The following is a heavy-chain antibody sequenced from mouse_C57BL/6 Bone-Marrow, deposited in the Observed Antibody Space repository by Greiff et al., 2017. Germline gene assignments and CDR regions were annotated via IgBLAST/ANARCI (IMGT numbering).Heavy chain of an antibody. Sequence: QVQLKQSGAELVRPGASVTLSCKASGYTFTDYEMHWVKQTPVHGLEWIGAIDPETGGTAYNQKFKGKAILTADKSSSTAYMELRSLTSEDSAVYYCTLSSYYAMDYWGQGTSVTVSS. V-gene: IGHV1-15*01. J-gene: IGHJ4*01. CDR1: GYTFTDYE. CDR3: TLSSYYAMDY. CDR2: IDPETGGT.